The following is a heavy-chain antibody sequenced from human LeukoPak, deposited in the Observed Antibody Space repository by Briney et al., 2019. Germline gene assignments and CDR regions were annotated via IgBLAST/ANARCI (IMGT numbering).Heavy chain of an antibody. V-gene: IGHV4-34*01. CDR2: INHSGST. D-gene: IGHD6-19*01. Sequence: SETLSLTCAVYGGSFSGYYWSWIRQPPGKGLEWIGEINHSGSTNYNPSLKSRVTISVDTSKNQFSLKLSSVTAADTAVYYCARGDGIAVAGNRYFGYWGQGTLVTVSS. J-gene: IGHJ4*02. CDR1: GGSFSGYY. CDR3: ARGDGIAVAGNRYFGY.